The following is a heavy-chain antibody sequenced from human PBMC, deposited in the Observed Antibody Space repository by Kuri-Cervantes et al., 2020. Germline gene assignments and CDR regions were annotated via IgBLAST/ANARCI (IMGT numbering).Heavy chain of an antibody. CDR1: GGSFSGCY. CDR3: ARGPILTGYYFHYYYMDV. CDR2: INHSGST. V-gene: IGHV4-34*01. J-gene: IGHJ6*03. Sequence: SETLSLTCAVYGGSFSGCYWSWIRQPPGKGLEWIGEINHSGSTNYNPSLKSRVTISVDTSKNQFSLKLSSVTAADTAVYYCARGPILTGYYFHYYYMDVWGKGTTVTVSS. D-gene: IGHD3-9*01.